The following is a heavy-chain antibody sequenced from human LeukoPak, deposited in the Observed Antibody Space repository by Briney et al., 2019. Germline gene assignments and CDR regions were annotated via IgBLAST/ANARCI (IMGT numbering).Heavy chain of an antibody. V-gene: IGHV4-59*01. CDR2: IYYTGST. J-gene: IGHJ4*02. CDR1: GGSISSYY. Sequence: SETLSLTCTVSGGSISSYYWSWIRQPPGKGLEWIGYIYYTGSTNYNPSLKSRVTISVDTSKNQFSLKLSSVTAADTAVYYCARATVTTIPFFDYWGQGTLVTVSS. CDR3: ARATVTTIPFFDY. D-gene: IGHD4-17*01.